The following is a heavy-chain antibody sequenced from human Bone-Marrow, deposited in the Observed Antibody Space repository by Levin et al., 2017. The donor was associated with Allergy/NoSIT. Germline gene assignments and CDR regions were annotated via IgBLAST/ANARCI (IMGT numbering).Heavy chain of an antibody. J-gene: IGHJ6*02. Sequence: ASVKVSCKASGYTFSTYGLSWVRQAPGQGLEWMGWISAYSGNTNYAQKFQGRVTMTTDTSTSTAYMELRSLRFDDTAVFYCARDRGPGYGMDVWGQGTTVTVSS. CDR3: ARDRGPGYGMDV. CDR2: ISAYSGNT. CDR1: GYTFSTYG. D-gene: IGHD3-10*01. V-gene: IGHV1-18*01.